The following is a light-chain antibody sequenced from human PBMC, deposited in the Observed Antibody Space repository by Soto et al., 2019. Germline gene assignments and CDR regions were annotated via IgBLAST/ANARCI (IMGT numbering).Light chain of an antibody. CDR1: QSINIY. Sequence: IQMTQSPSSLSASVGDSVTVTCRASQSINIYLNWYQRKPGKAPTLLIYGASSLQSGVPSRFTGGGSRTDFTLTISSLQPEDFATYYCQQSYRSPYTFGQGTKLEIK. CDR2: GAS. V-gene: IGKV1-39*01. J-gene: IGKJ2*01. CDR3: QQSYRSPYT.